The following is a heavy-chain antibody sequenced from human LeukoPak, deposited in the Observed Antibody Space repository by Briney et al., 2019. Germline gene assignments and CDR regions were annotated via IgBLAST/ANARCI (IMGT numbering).Heavy chain of an antibody. CDR1: GFTFDDYA. J-gene: IGHJ4*02. Sequence: PGRSLRLSCAASGFTFDDYAMHWVRQAPGKGLEWVSGISWNSGSIGYADSVKGRFTISRDNAKNSLYLQMNSLRAEDTALYYCAKGAGGSSWNYFDYWGQGTLVTVSS. CDR2: ISWNSGSI. D-gene: IGHD6-13*01. V-gene: IGHV3-9*01. CDR3: AKGAGGSSWNYFDY.